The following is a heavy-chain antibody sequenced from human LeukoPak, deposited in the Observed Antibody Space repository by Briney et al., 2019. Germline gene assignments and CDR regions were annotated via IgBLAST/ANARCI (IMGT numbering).Heavy chain of an antibody. J-gene: IGHJ4*02. CDR3: AREASMGATFDY. Sequence: PSETLSLTCTVSGGSISSSYSYWGWIRQPPGKGLEWIGNIYYSGSTYYNPSLKSRVTISVDTSKNHFSLKLNSVTAADTAVYYCAREASMGATFDYWGQGTLVTVSS. CDR1: GGSISSSYSY. D-gene: IGHD1-26*01. CDR2: IYYSGST. V-gene: IGHV4-39*07.